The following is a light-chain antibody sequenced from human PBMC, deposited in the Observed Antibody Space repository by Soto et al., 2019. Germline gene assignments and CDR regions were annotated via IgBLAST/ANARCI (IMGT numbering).Light chain of an antibody. J-gene: IGKJ1*01. V-gene: IGKV3-20*01. CDR1: QSVSSNY. CDR2: GAS. Sequence: ESVLTQSPGTLSLSPGERATLSCRASQSVSSNYLAWYQQNPGQAPRLLIYGASTRASGIPDRFSGSGSGTDFTLTISRLEPADSAVYYCQQYGSSPTWTFGQGTMVEIK. CDR3: QQYGSSPTWT.